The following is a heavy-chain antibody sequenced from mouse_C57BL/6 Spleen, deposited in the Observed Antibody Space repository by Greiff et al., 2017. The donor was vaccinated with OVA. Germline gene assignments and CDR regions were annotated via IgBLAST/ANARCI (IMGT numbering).Heavy chain of an antibody. J-gene: IGHJ4*01. CDR2: IYPGDGDT. CDR1: GYAFSSSW. Sequence: QVQLKQSGPELVKPGASVKLSCKASGYAFSSSWMHWVKQRPGQGLEWIGRIYPGDGDTNYNGKFKGKATLTADKSSSTAYMQLSSLTSEDSAVYFCASYYGNLYAMDYWGQGTSVTVSS. CDR3: ASYYGNLYAMDY. V-gene: IGHV1-82*01. D-gene: IGHD2-1*01.